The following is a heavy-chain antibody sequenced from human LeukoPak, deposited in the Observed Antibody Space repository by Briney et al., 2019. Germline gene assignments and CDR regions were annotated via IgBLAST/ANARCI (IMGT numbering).Heavy chain of an antibody. CDR2: IYYSGNT. Sequence: WETLSLTCTVSGGSISSHYWSWIRQPPGKGLEWIGYIYYSGNTNYNPSLKSRVSISVDTSKNQFSLKLRSVTAADTAVYYCATVSYSSGWPIDYWGPGTLVTVSS. D-gene: IGHD6-19*01. V-gene: IGHV4-59*11. CDR1: GGSISSHY. CDR3: ATVSYSSGWPIDY. J-gene: IGHJ4*02.